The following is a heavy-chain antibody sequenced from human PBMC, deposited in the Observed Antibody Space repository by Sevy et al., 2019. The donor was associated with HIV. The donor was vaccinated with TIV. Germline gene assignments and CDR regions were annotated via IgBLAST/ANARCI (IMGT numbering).Heavy chain of an antibody. CDR2: IYCGGST. CDR3: ARGRITFFDD. V-gene: IGHV4-39*01. CDR1: GGPISTCTNF. D-gene: IGHD3-16*01. Sequence: SETLSLTCIVSGGPISTCTNFWGWIRQPPGKGLEWIGSIYCGGSTYYNPSLKSRVAISVDTSKNQFSLKVNSVSAADTAEYYCARGRITFFDDWGQGALVTVSS. J-gene: IGHJ4*02.